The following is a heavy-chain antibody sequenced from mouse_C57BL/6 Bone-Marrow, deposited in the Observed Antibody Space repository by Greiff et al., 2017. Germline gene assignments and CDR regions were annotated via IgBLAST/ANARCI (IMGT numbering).Heavy chain of an antibody. D-gene: IGHD2-2*01. CDR1: GYTFTEYT. Sequence: QVQLQQSGAELVKPGASVKLSCKASGYTFTEYTIHWVKQRSGQGLEWIGWFYPGSGSIKYNAKFKDKATLTADKSTSTVYMELSRLTSDDSAVLFCARHEEGLWLRLSWFAYWGQGTLVTVSA. V-gene: IGHV1-62-2*01. CDR2: FYPGSGSI. J-gene: IGHJ3*01. CDR3: ARHEEGLWLRLSWFAY.